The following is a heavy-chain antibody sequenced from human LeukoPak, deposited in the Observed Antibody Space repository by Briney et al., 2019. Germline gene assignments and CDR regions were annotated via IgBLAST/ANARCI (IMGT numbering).Heavy chain of an antibody. Sequence: GGSLRLSCAASGFTFSSCAMSWVRQAPGKGLEWVSTLSGSGGSTYYADSVKGRVTISRDNSKNTLYLQMNSLRAEDTAVYHCAKGSYYYDSADYFDYWGQGTLVTVSS. V-gene: IGHV3-23*01. CDR3: AKGSYYYDSADYFDY. D-gene: IGHD3-22*01. CDR1: GFTFSSCA. CDR2: LSGSGGST. J-gene: IGHJ4*02.